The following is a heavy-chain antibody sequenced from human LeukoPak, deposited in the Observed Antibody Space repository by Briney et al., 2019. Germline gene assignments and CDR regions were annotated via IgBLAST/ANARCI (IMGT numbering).Heavy chain of an antibody. CDR2: IYYSGST. D-gene: IGHD6-13*01. CDR1: GGSISSYY. Sequence: PSETLSLTCTVSGGSISSYYWSWIRQPPGKGLEWIGYIYYSGSTNYSPSLKSRVTISVDTSKNQFSLKLSSVTAADTAVYYCARLDNSWYSPFDYWGRGTLVTVSS. V-gene: IGHV4-59*12. J-gene: IGHJ4*02. CDR3: ARLDNSWYSPFDY.